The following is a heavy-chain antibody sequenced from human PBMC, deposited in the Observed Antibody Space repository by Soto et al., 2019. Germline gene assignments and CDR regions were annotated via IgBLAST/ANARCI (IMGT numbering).Heavy chain of an antibody. CDR3: ARDHYYDSSGSLRFNYFDY. J-gene: IGHJ4*02. V-gene: IGHV1-3*01. Sequence: ASVKVSCKASGYTFTSYAMHWVRQAPGQRLEWMGWINAGNGNTKYSQKFQGRVTITRDTSASTAYMELSSLRSEDTAVYYCARDHYYDSSGSLRFNYFDYWGQGTLVTVSS. CDR2: INAGNGNT. CDR1: GYTFTSYA. D-gene: IGHD3-22*01.